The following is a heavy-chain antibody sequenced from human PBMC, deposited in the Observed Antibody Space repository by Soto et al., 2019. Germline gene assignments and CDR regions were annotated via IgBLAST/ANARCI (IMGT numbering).Heavy chain of an antibody. CDR3: ARDIPYCGGDCIDY. Sequence: QVQLVQSGAEVKKPGSSVKVSCKASGGTFSSYTISWVRQAPGQGLEWMGRIIPISGIANYAQKFQGIVTITADKSTRTAYLELSSLSSEDTAVYYCARDIPYCGGDCIDYWGKGTLVTVSS. CDR1: GGTFSSYT. V-gene: IGHV1-69*08. D-gene: IGHD2-21*02. CDR2: IIPISGIA. J-gene: IGHJ4*02.